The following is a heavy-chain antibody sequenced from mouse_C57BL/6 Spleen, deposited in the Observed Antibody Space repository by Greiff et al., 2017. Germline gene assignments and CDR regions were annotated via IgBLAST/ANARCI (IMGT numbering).Heavy chain of an antibody. V-gene: IGHV5-6*01. CDR2: ISSGGSYT. CDR3: ARLGGGDYFDY. Sequence: EVMLVESGGDLVKPGGSLKLSCAASGFTFSSYGMSWVRQTPDKRLEWVATISSGGSYTYYPDSVKGRFTISRDNAKNTLYLQMSSLKSEDTAMYYCARLGGGDYFDYWGQGTTLTVSS. J-gene: IGHJ2*01. CDR1: GFTFSSYG.